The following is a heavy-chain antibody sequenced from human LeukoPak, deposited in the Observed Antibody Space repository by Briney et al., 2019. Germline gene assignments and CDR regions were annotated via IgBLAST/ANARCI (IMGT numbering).Heavy chain of an antibody. CDR2: ISSTSSTI. CDR3: ARDPPHGMDV. J-gene: IGHJ6*02. Sequence: GGSLRLSCAASGFTFANYNFNWVRQAPGKGLEWVSYISSTSSTIHYADSMKGRFTISRDNAKNSLYLQMNSLRAEDTAVYYCARDPPHGMDVWGQGTTVTVSS. CDR1: GFTFANYN. V-gene: IGHV3-48*01.